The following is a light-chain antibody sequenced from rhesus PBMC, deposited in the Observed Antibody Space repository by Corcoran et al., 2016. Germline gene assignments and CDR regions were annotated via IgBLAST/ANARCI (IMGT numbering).Light chain of an antibody. CDR3: QHYYSLPPT. CDR1: QGITNA. J-gene: IGKJ3*01. V-gene: IGKV1-21*01. Sequence: DIQMTQSPSSLSASVGDRVTIACRASQGITNALAWYQQKPGETPKLLIYEASSLQTGIPSRFSGSGSGPDFTLTISSLQPEDFTTYYCQHYYSLPPTFGPGTKLDI. CDR2: EAS.